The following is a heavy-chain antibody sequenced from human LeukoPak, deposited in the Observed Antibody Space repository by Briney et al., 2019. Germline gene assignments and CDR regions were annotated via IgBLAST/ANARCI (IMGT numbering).Heavy chain of an antibody. CDR3: VRRHDY. CDR1: GFDVGDNF. Sequence: PGGSLRLSCVASGFDVGDNFMIWVRQAPGQGLEWISIIYASGGAYHAESVRGRFSAFRDTSKNTIFLQMNKLKAGDTAMYYCVRRHDYWGQGTLVTVSS. V-gene: IGHV3-53*01. J-gene: IGHJ4*02. CDR2: IYASGGA.